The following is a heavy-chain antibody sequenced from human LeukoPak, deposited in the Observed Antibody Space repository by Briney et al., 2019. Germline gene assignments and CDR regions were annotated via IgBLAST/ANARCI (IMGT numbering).Heavy chain of an antibody. CDR1: GGSISSGPYY. J-gene: IGHJ4*02. Sequence: SETLSLTCTVSGGSISSGPYYWGWIRQPPGKGLEWIGNIYYGENTYYNPSLKSRVTISIDTSKNQFYLKLSSLTAADTAVYYCARITMVRGVIDYWGQGTLVTVSS. V-gene: IGHV4-39*01. CDR3: ARITMVRGVIDY. CDR2: IYYGENT. D-gene: IGHD3-10*01.